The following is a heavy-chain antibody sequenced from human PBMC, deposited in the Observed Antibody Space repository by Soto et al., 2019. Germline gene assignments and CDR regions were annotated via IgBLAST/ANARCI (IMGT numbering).Heavy chain of an antibody. V-gene: IGHV3-53*04. D-gene: IGHD3-10*01. J-gene: IGHJ6*03. Sequence: EVHLVESGGGLVQPGGSLRLSCAASGFSVSNYYMSWVRQAPGKGLEWVSIIYSGGNTYYADSVKGRFTISIQNSKNTLYLQMSSLRTEDTAVYYCARAFMADYYMDVWGKWTTVTVSS. CDR2: IYSGGNT. CDR3: ARAFMADYYMDV. CDR1: GFSVSNYY.